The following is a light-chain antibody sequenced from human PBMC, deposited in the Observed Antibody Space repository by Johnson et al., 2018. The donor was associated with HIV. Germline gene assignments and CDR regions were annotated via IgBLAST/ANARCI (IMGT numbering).Light chain of an antibody. Sequence: QSVLTQPPSVSAAPGQKVTISCSGSSSNIGNNYVSWYQQLPGTAPKLLIYENNKRPSGIPDRFSGSKSGTSATLGITGLQTGDEADYYCGTWDSILSAGGVFGTGTKVTV. CDR3: GTWDSILSAGGV. V-gene: IGLV1-51*02. J-gene: IGLJ1*01. CDR2: ENN. CDR1: SSNIGNNY.